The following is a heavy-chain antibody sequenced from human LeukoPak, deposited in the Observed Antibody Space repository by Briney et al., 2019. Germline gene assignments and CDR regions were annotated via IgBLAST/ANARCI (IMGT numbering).Heavy chain of an antibody. CDR3: ARRGYSSGYYYFDY. D-gene: IGHD6-19*01. CDR1: GASISGYY. J-gene: IGHJ4*02. V-gene: IGHV4-59*08. CDR2: IYYSGST. Sequence: SETLSLTCTVSGASISGYYWSWIRQPPGKGLEWIGYIYYSGSTNYNPSLKSRVTISVETSKNQFSLKLTSVTAADTAVYYCARRGYSSGYYYFDYWGQGTLVTVSS.